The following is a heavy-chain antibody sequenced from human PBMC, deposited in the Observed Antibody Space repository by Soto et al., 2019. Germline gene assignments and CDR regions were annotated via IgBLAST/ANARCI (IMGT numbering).Heavy chain of an antibody. CDR2: MNIDTGGT. CDR3: ARDGNFAFRGYSFAFDL. Sequence: AASVKVSCKASGYRFTNYYIHWVRQAPGQGLEWMGRMNIDTGGTTFAQNFQGRVTMTRDTSISTAYMELSSVKSDDTAIYYCARDGNFAFRGYSFAFDLWGQGTLVTVSS. D-gene: IGHD5-18*01. J-gene: IGHJ4*02. V-gene: IGHV1-2*06. CDR1: GYRFTNYY.